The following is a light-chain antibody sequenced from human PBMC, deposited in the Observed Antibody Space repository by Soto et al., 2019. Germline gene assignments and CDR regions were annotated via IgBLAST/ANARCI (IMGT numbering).Light chain of an antibody. CDR2: DAS. CDR3: QHYNRWHPIT. CDR1: QSVSSD. J-gene: IGKJ5*01. V-gene: IGKV3-15*01. Sequence: EVVLAQSPATLSVSPGESATLSCRARQSVSSDLAGYQQKPGQAPRLLIYDASTRATDIPARFRGRGAGTELTITISSLQSEDVAVYYCQHYNRWHPITFGQGTQLEIK.